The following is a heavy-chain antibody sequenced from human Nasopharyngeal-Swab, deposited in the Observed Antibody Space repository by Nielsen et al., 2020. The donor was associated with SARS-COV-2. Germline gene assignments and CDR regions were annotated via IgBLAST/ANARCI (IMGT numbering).Heavy chain of an antibody. Sequence: SETLSLTCTVSGDSISSNDFYWGWIRQPPGKGLEWIGSITRRGHTFYNPSVQSRITISADTSKNHSSLKLTSVTAADTAVYYCARLPGYCIGNSCSGHYVMDVWGQGTTVAVSS. V-gene: IGHV4-39*02. CDR2: ITRRGHT. D-gene: IGHD2-2*01. CDR1: GDSISSNDFY. CDR3: ARLPGYCIGNSCSGHYVMDV. J-gene: IGHJ6*02.